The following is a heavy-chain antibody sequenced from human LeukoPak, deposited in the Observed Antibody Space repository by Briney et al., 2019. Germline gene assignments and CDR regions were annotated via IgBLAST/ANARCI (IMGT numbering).Heavy chain of an antibody. Sequence: GGSLRLSCAASGFSFSNYWMHWVRQAPGKGLVWVSRINSDGSSTTYADSVKGRFTISRDNAKNTLYLQMNSLRAEDTAVYYCAREGVDFYNWFDPWGQGTLVTVSS. CDR1: GFSFSNYW. CDR2: INSDGSST. D-gene: IGHD2-21*01. V-gene: IGHV3-74*01. CDR3: AREGVDFYNWFDP. J-gene: IGHJ5*02.